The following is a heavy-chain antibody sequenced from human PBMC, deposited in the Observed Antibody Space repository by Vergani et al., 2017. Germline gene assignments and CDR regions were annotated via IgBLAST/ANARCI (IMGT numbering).Heavy chain of an antibody. Sequence: DVHLAESGGGFFQPGGSLRLSCSAPGFSFNSYWLHWVRQVPGKGLLWVSRIKSDGSITAYADSVKGRFTITRDNAQNTLYLQMNSLRVEDTGVYYCARARCIETCYMSNWRYSWGQGTLVSVAS. V-gene: IGHV3-74*03. CDR2: IKSDGSIT. CDR1: GFSFNSYW. J-gene: IGHJ5*02. CDR3: ARARCIETCYMSNWRYS. D-gene: IGHD3-9*01.